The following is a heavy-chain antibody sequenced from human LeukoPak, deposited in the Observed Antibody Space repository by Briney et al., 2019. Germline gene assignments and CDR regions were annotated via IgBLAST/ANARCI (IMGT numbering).Heavy chain of an antibody. CDR2: ISSSGSTI. D-gene: IGHD2-21*02. J-gene: IGHJ1*01. CDR3: ARGLRDAEYFQH. Sequence: GGSLRLSCAASGFTFSSYEMNWVRQAPGKGLEWVSYISSSGSTIYYADSVKGRLTISRDNAKNSLYLQMNSLRAEDTAVYYCARGLRDAEYFQHWGQGTLVTVSS. CDR1: GFTFSSYE. V-gene: IGHV3-48*03.